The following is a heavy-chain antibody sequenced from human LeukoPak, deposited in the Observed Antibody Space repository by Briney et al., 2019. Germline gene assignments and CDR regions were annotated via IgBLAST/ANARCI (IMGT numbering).Heavy chain of an antibody. CDR3: ARHGNYYDTSQSDP. D-gene: IGHD3-22*01. V-gene: IGHV4-38-2*01. J-gene: IGHJ5*02. CDR2: VYHSGST. CDR1: GYSISSGYY. Sequence: SQTLSLTCAVSGYSISSGYYWGWIRQPPGKGLEWIGSVYHSGSTYYNPSLKSRVTISVDTSKNQFSLKLSSVTAADTAVYYCARHGNYYDTSQSDPWGQGTLVTVSS.